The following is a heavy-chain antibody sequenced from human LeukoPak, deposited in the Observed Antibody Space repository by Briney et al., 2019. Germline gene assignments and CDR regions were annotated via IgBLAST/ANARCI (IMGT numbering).Heavy chain of an antibody. CDR2: IYYSGST. D-gene: IGHD3-22*01. J-gene: IGHJ4*02. CDR3: ARTRVSADSSGYYQPFDY. CDR1: GGSISSSSYY. Sequence: SETLSLTCTVSGGSISSSSYYWGWIRQPPGKGLEWIGSIYYSGSTYYNPSLKSRVTISVDTSKNQFSLKLSSVTAADTAVYYCARTRVSADSSGYYQPFDYWGQGTLVTVSS. V-gene: IGHV4-39*07.